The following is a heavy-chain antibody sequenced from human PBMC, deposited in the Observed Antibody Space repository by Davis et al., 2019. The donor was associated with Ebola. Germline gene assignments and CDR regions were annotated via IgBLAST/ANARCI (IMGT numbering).Heavy chain of an antibody. D-gene: IGHD5-18*01. V-gene: IGHV4/OR15-8*01. CDR1: GFRFSSYV. J-gene: IGHJ4*02. CDR2: IYHAGYF. Sequence: GSLRLSCVASGFRFSSYVMGWVRQPPGKGLEWIGEIYHAGYFNYNPSLKSRVTISLDRSKNQLSLKLTSVTAADTAVYYCATTGRGYSYGPAYWGQGTLVTVSS. CDR3: ATTGRGYSYGPAY.